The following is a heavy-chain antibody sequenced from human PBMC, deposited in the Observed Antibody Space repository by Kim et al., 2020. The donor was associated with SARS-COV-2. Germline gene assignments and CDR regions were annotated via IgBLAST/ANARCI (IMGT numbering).Heavy chain of an antibody. CDR3: SRGRDGYYDSSGYYYLFD. CDR1: GGSISSYY. D-gene: IGHD3-22*01. J-gene: IGHJ4*01. Sequence: SENLSLTCTVSGGSISSYYWSWIRQPPGKGLEWIGSIYSRGSPPYPPSLQSRVTTSVDTSKNQFSLKLSSVTAADTAVYYFSRGRDGYYDSSGYYYLFD. V-gene: IGHV4-59*13. CDR2: IYSRGSP.